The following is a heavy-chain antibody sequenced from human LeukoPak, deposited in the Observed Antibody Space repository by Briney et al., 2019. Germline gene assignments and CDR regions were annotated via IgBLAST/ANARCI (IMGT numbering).Heavy chain of an antibody. Sequence: SETLSLTCAVYGGSFSGYYWSWIRQPPGKGLEWIGEINHSGSTNYNPSLKSRVTISVDTSKNQSSLKLSSVTAADTAVYYCARGRIYYYDSSGYYYDYWGQGTLVTVSS. V-gene: IGHV4-34*01. CDR1: GGSFSGYY. CDR2: INHSGST. D-gene: IGHD3-22*01. J-gene: IGHJ4*02. CDR3: ARGRIYYYDSSGYYYDY.